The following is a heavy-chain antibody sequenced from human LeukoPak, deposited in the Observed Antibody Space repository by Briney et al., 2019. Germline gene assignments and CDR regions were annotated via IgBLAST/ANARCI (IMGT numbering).Heavy chain of an antibody. V-gene: IGHV3-30*18. Sequence: PGGSLRLSCAAAGFTFSSYGMHWVSQAPGKGLEWVAVISYDGSNKYYADSVKGRFTISRDNSKNTLYLQMNSLGAEDTAVYYCAKDRNYFDYWGQGTLVTVSS. CDR1: GFTFSSYG. CDR3: AKDRNYFDY. J-gene: IGHJ4*02. CDR2: ISYDGSNK.